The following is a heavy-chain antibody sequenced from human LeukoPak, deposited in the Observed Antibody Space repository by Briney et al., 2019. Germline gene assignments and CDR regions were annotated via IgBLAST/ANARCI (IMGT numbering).Heavy chain of an antibody. Sequence: PGGSLRLSCAASGFTFSDYYMSWIRQAPGKGLEWISYISNSGSTTYYADSVKGRFTFSRDNAKNSLFLQMNSLIAEDTAVYYGGRIAPYYGTGIIWGQGTLVTVSS. CDR2: ISNSGSTT. J-gene: IGHJ4*02. D-gene: IGHD3-10*01. CDR3: GRIAPYYGTGII. V-gene: IGHV3-11*01. CDR1: GFTFSDYY.